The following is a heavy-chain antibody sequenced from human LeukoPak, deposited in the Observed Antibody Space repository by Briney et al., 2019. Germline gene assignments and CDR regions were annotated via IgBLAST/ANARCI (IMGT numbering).Heavy chain of an antibody. CDR1: GFTFSDYY. Sequence: PGGSLRLSCAASGFTFSDYYMSWIRQAPGKGLEWVSYISSSSSYIYYADSVKGRFTISRDNAKNSLYLQMNSLRAEDTAVYYCARGFHAGCSSTSCYSTGDYWGQGTLVTVSS. V-gene: IGHV3-11*06. J-gene: IGHJ4*02. CDR2: ISSSSSYI. CDR3: ARGFHAGCSSTSCYSTGDY. D-gene: IGHD2-2*02.